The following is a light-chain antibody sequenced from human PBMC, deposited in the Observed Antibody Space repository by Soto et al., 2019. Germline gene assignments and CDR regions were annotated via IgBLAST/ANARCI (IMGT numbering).Light chain of an antibody. CDR3: SSYAGSNRV. J-gene: IGLJ3*02. CDR1: SSDVGGSNY. CDR2: EVT. Sequence: QSVLTQPPSASGSPGQSVTISCTGTSSDVGGSNYVSWYQQHPGKAPKLMIYEVTKRPSGVPDRFSGSRSGNTASLTVSGLQAEDEADYYCSSYAGSNRVFGGGTKLTAL. V-gene: IGLV2-8*01.